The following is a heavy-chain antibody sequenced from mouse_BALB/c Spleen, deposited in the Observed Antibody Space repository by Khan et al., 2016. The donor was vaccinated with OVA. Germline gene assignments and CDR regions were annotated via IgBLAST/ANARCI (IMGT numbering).Heavy chain of an antibody. CDR3: TRLAYYYDSEGFAY. CDR2: VSTGGSYT. V-gene: IGHV5-6*01. Sequence: EVQLVESGGDLVKPGGSLKLSCAASGFTFSTYGMSWVRQAPDKRLEWVATVSTGGSYTYYPDSVKGRFTISRDNAKHTLYRQMSGLRSEDTAMFYWTRLAYYYDSEGFAYWGQGTLVTVSA. J-gene: IGHJ3*01. D-gene: IGHD1-1*01. CDR1: GFTFSTYG.